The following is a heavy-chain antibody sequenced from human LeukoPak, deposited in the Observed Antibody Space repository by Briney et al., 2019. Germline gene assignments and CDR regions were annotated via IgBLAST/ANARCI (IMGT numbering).Heavy chain of an antibody. CDR1: GGSINTYY. Sequence: PSETLSLTCTVSGGSINTYYWSWIRQPPGKGLEWIGYIYYSGSTNYSPSLKRRVTISVDTSKNQFSLKLSSVTAADTAVYYCARLGVRYTTSSWWFDPWGQGILVTVSS. V-gene: IGHV4-59*08. J-gene: IGHJ5*02. CDR2: IYYSGST. D-gene: IGHD6-6*01. CDR3: ARLGVRYTTSSWWFDP.